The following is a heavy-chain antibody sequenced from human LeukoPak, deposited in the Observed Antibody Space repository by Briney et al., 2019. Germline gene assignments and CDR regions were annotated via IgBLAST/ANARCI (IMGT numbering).Heavy chain of an antibody. CDR3: ARVIAAAGSGYYFDY. Sequence: SETLSLTCTVSGGSISSSSYYWGWIRQPPGKGLEWIGSIYYSGSTYYNPSLKSRVTISVDTSKNQFSLKLSSVTAADTAVYYCARVIAAAGSGYYFDYWGQGTLVTVSS. V-gene: IGHV4-39*07. J-gene: IGHJ4*02. CDR2: IYYSGST. D-gene: IGHD6-13*01. CDR1: GGSISSSSYY.